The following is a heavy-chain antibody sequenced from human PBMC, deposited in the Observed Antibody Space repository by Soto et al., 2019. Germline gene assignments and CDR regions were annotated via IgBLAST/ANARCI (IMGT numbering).Heavy chain of an antibody. V-gene: IGHV5-51*01. J-gene: IGHJ3*02. CDR3: ARLSPTGGDEDAFDI. CDR1: GYSFTSYW. D-gene: IGHD2-21*02. Sequence: GESLKISCKGSGYSFTSYWIGWVRQMPGKGLEWMGIIYPGDSDTRYSPSFQGQVTISADKSISTAYLQWSSLKASDTAMYYCARLSPTGGDEDAFDIWGQGTMVTVSS. CDR2: IYPGDSDT.